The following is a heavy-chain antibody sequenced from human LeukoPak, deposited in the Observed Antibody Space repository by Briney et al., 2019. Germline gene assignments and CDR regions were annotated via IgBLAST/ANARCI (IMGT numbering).Heavy chain of an antibody. CDR3: AKSGYNRFDY. Sequence: PGGSLRLSCAASGFTFSSYSMMWVRQAPGKGLEWVSYISSSSTTIHYADSVKGRFTISRDNAKNSVYLQMNSLRAEDTAVYYCAKSGYNRFDYWGQGILVTVSS. CDR1: GFTFSSYS. CDR2: ISSSSTTI. J-gene: IGHJ4*02. V-gene: IGHV3-48*01. D-gene: IGHD5-24*01.